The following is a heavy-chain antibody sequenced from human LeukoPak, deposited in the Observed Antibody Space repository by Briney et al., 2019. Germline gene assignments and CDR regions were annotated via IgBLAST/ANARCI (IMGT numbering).Heavy chain of an antibody. V-gene: IGHV4-59*01. J-gene: IGHJ3*02. CDR2: IYYSGST. Sequence: SETLSLTCTVSGGSIRSYYWSWIRQPPGKGLEWIGYIYYSGSTSYNPSLKSRVTISVDTSKNHFSLKLSSVTAADTAVYYCARYSGSYPHDAFDIWGQGTMVTVSS. D-gene: IGHD1-26*01. CDR3: ARYSGSYPHDAFDI. CDR1: GGSIRSYY.